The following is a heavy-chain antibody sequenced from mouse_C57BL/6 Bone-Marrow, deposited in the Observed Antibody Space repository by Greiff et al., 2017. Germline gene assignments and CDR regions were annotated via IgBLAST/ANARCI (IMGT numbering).Heavy chain of an antibody. V-gene: IGHV5-4*01. CDR3: ARDNYGGSDDYAMDY. J-gene: IGHJ4*01. CDR1: GFTFSSYA. Sequence: EVMLVESGGGLVKPGGSLKLSCAASGFTFSSYAMSWVRQTPEKRLEWVATISDGGSYTYYPDNVKGRFTISRDNAKNNLYLQMSHLKSEDTAMYYCARDNYGGSDDYAMDYWGQGTSVTVSS. D-gene: IGHD1-1*01. CDR2: ISDGGSYT.